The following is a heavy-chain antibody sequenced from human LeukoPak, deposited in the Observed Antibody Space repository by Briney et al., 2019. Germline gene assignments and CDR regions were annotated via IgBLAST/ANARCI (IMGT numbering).Heavy chain of an antibody. J-gene: IGHJ6*03. Sequence: SETQSLTCTVSGGSISSSSYYWGWIRQPPGKGLEWIGSIYYSGSTYYNPSLKSRVTISVDTSKNQFSLKLSSVTAADTAVYYCARGDSGYDYGYYYYYMDVWGKGTTVTVSS. CDR3: ARGDSGYDYGYYYYYMDV. D-gene: IGHD5-12*01. V-gene: IGHV4-39*01. CDR2: IYYSGST. CDR1: GGSISSSSYY.